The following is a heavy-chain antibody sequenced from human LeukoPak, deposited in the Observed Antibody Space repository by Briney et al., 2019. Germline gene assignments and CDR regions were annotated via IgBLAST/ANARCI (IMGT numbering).Heavy chain of an antibody. CDR1: GGSFSGYY. Sequence: PSETLSLTCAVYGGSFSGYYWSWIRQPPGEGLEWIGEINHSGSTNYNPSLKSRVTMSVDTSKNQFSLKLSSVTAADTAVYYCARADSSGYYYAQTTWGQGTLVTVSS. J-gene: IGHJ4*02. D-gene: IGHD3-22*01. V-gene: IGHV4-34*01. CDR2: INHSGST. CDR3: ARADSSGYYYAQTT.